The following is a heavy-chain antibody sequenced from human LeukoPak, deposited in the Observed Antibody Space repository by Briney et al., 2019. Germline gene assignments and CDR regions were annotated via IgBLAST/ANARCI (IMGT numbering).Heavy chain of an antibody. D-gene: IGHD1-1*01. J-gene: IGHJ4*02. CDR2: ITPLLGTT. CDR3: ARNLEDTTVGY. V-gene: IGHV1-69*13. Sequence: SVKVSCKASGGTFTNYAFTWVRQAPGQGFEWMGEITPLLGTTNYAQNFQGRVTITADESTSTVYMELSSLSSEDTAVYFCARNLEDTTVGYWGQGTQVTVSS. CDR1: GGTFTNYA.